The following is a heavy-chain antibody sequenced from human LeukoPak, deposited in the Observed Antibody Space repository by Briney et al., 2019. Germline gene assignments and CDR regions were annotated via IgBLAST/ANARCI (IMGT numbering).Heavy chain of an antibody. V-gene: IGHV4-34*01. CDR2: INHSGST. J-gene: IGHJ4*02. CDR1: GGSFSGYY. D-gene: IGHD5-24*01. Sequence: SETLSLTCAVYGGSFSGYYWSWIRQPPGRGLEWIGEINHSGSTNYNPSLKSRVTISVDTSKNQFSLKLSSVTAADTAVYYCARFSFQGKRYYFDYWGQGTLVTVSS. CDR3: ARFSFQGKRYYFDY.